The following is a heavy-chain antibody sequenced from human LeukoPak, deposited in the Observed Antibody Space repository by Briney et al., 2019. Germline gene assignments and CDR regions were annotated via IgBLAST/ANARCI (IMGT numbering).Heavy chain of an antibody. J-gene: IGHJ4*02. Sequence: ASVKVSCKTSGYNFIYYYIHWVRQAPGQGLEWMASINPSGGSTSYAQKFQGRVTMTRDTSTSTVYMELRSLRSEDTAVYYCARGPYSSGWYGLDYWGQGTLVTVSS. CDR3: ARGPYSSGWYGLDY. CDR2: INPSGGST. V-gene: IGHV1-46*01. CDR1: GYNFIYYY. D-gene: IGHD6-19*01.